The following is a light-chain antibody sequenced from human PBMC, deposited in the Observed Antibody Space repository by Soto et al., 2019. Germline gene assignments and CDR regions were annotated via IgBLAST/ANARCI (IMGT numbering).Light chain of an antibody. J-gene: IGKJ4*01. CDR2: GAS. CDR3: QQYDDWLRLT. Sequence: EIVIVHAPGTLSVSPVERATLSCRASQSLNIYLAWYQQQPGPDPRLLIFGASSRATGIQARFSGSGSGTEFNLTISSLQSEDFAVYFCQQYDDWLRLTFGQGTKVDI. CDR1: QSLNIY. V-gene: IGKV3D-15*01.